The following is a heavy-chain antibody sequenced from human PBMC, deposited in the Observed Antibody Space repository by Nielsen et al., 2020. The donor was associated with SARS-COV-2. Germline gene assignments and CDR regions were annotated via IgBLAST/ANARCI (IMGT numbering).Heavy chain of an antibody. D-gene: IGHD5-24*01. Sequence: SETLSLTCIVSGGSISTGSYYWSWIRQPPGKGLVWIGYIFERGNTNYNPSLKSRVTISVDTSKNQFSLKVNSVTAADTAVYYCVRIDMATISVDYWGRGTLVTVSS. CDR3: VRIDMATISVDY. CDR2: IFERGNT. CDR1: GGSISTGSYY. V-gene: IGHV4-61*01. J-gene: IGHJ4*02.